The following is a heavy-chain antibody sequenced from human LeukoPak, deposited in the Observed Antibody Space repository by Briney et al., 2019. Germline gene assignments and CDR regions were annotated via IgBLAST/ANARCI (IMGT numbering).Heavy chain of an antibody. D-gene: IGHD4-17*01. Sequence: PGGSLRLSCAASGFTFSSYWMHWVRQAPGKGLVWVSRISTDGSSAIYADSVKGRFTISRDNSKNTLYLQMNSLRAEDTAVYYCARDSGYGALDYWGQGTLVTVSS. CDR1: GFTFSSYW. V-gene: IGHV3-74*01. CDR2: ISTDGSSA. CDR3: ARDSGYGALDY. J-gene: IGHJ4*02.